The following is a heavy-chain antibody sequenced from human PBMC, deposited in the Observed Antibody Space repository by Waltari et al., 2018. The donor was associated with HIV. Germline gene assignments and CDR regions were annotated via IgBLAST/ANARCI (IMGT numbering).Heavy chain of an antibody. D-gene: IGHD3-10*01. J-gene: IGHJ4*02. V-gene: IGHV4-59*01. CDR3: ARAGGYRAYFDY. CDR1: GGSISSYY. CDR2: IYYSGST. Sequence: QVQLQESGPGLVKPSETLSLTCTVSGGSISSYYWSWIRQPPGKGLEWIGYIYYSGSTNYNPSLKSRVTISVDTSKNQFSLKLSSVTAADTAVYYCARAGGYRAYFDYWGQGTLVTVSS.